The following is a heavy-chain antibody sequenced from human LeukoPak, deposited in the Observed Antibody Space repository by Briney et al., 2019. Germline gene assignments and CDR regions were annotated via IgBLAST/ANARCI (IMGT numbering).Heavy chain of an antibody. J-gene: IGHJ3*02. D-gene: IGHD3-10*01. V-gene: IGHV3-23*01. Sequence: GGSLRLSCAASGFTFSSYAMSWVRQAPGKGLEWVSAISGSGGSTYYADSVKGRFTISRDNSKNTLYLQMNSLRAEDTAVYYCANGGWKYWFGATHDAFDIWGQGTMVTVSS. CDR2: ISGSGGST. CDR3: ANGGWKYWFGATHDAFDI. CDR1: GFTFSSYA.